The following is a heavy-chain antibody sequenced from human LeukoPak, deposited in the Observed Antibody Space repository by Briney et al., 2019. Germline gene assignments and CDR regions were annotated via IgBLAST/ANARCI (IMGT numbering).Heavy chain of an antibody. Sequence: SETLSLTCAVYGGSFSGYYWSWIRQPPGKGLEWIGEVNHSGSTNYNPSLKSRVTMPVDTSKNQFSLKLSSVTAADTAVYYCARGEAAAGPMDYMDVWDTGATVTVSS. V-gene: IGHV4-34*01. CDR2: VNHSGST. J-gene: IGHJ6*03. CDR1: GGSFSGYY. CDR3: ARGEAAAGPMDYMDV. D-gene: IGHD6-13*01.